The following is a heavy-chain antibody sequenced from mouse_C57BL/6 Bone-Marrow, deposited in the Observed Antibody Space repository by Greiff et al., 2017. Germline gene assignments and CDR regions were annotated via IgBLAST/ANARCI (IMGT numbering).Heavy chain of an antibody. CDR3: TTIITTGY. D-gene: IGHD1-2*01. CDR2: IDPENGDT. Sequence: VHVKQSGAELVRPGASVKLSCTASGFNIKDDYMHWLKQRPEQGLEWIGWIDPENGDTESASKFQGKATITADTSSNTAYLQLSSLTSEDTAVYYCTTIITTGYWGQGTTLTVSS. V-gene: IGHV14-4*01. CDR1: GFNIKDDY. J-gene: IGHJ2*01.